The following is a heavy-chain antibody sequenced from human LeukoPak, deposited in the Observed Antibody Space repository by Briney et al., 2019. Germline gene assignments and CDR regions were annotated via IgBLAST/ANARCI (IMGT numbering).Heavy chain of an antibody. D-gene: IGHD3-22*01. CDR1: GGSFSGYY. CDR3: ARGQPGRHYYDSSGYYYLDY. CDR2: INHSGST. V-gene: IGHV4-34*01. Sequence: SETLSLTCAVYGGSFSGYYWSWIRQPPGKGLEWIGEINHSGSTNYNPSLKSRVTISVDTSKNQFSLKLSSVTAADTAVYYCARGQPGRHYYDSSGYYYLDYWGQGTLVTVSS. J-gene: IGHJ4*02.